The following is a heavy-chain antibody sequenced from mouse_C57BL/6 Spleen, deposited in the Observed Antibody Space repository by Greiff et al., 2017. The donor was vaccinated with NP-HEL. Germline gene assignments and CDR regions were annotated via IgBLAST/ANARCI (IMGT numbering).Heavy chain of an antibody. D-gene: IGHD2-4*01. J-gene: IGHJ2*01. Sequence: QVQLPPSVFSLFPPGSSVPLSCTASGYAFSSYWMNWVKQRPGKGLEWIGQIYPGDGDTNYNGKFKGKATLTADKSSSTAYMQLSSLTSEDSAVYFCARDKDYDDYWGQGTTLTVSS. CDR1: GYAFSSYW. CDR2: IYPGDGDT. V-gene: IGHV1-80*01. CDR3: ARDKDYDDY.